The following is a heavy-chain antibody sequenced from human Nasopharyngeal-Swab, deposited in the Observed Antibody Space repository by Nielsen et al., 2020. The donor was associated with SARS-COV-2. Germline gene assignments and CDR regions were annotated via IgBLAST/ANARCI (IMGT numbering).Heavy chain of an antibody. Sequence: ASAQVSCKASGYTFTSYGISWVRQAPGQGLEWMGWISAYNGNTNYAQKLQGRVTMTTDTSTSTAYMELRSLRSDDTAVYYCARAAVAGENWFDPWGQGTLVTVSS. CDR2: ISAYNGNT. V-gene: IGHV1-18*01. J-gene: IGHJ5*02. CDR3: ARAAVAGENWFDP. D-gene: IGHD6-19*01. CDR1: GYTFTSYG.